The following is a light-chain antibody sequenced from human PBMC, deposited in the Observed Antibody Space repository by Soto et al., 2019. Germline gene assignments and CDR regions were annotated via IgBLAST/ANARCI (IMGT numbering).Light chain of an antibody. CDR2: AND. J-gene: IGLJ2*01. V-gene: IGLV1-44*01. CDR1: SSNIGVNT. CDR3: AAWDDSLSGVI. Sequence: QSVLTQPPSASGTPGQRVTISCSGSSSNIGVNTANWYQRLPGMASKLLIYANDQRPSGVPDRFSGSKSGASASLAISGLQSEDEADYYCAAWDDSLSGVIFGAGTKLTVL.